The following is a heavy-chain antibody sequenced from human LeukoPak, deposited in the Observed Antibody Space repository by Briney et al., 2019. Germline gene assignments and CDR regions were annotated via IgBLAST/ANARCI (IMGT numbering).Heavy chain of an antibody. Sequence: PGGSLRLSCAASGFTFSSYWMTWVRRAPGKGLEWVSAISGNGAGTQYADSVKGRFTISRDDYKNTLFLQMNSLRAEDTANYYCAKCSSTCYANAFYIWGQGTMVTVSS. D-gene: IGHD2-2*01. CDR2: ISGNGAGT. CDR1: GFTFSSYW. CDR3: AKCSSTCYANAFYI. V-gene: IGHV3-23*01. J-gene: IGHJ3*02.